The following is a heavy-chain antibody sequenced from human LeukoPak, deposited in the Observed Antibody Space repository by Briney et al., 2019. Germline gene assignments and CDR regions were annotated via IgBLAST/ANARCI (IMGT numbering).Heavy chain of an antibody. CDR1: GFTFSSYS. Sequence: GGSLRLSCAASGFTFSSYSMNWVRQAPGKGLEWVSSISSSSSYIYYADSVKGRFTISRDNAKNSLYLQMNSLRAEDTAVYYCASGYCSSTSCHRRDYWGQGTLVIVSS. CDR3: ASGYCSSTSCHRRDY. CDR2: ISSSSSYI. J-gene: IGHJ4*02. V-gene: IGHV3-21*01. D-gene: IGHD2-2*03.